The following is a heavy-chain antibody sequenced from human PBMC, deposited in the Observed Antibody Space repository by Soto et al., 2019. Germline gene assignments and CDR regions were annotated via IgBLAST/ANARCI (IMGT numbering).Heavy chain of an antibody. CDR3: ARDRGVLWFGRNQYYFDY. D-gene: IGHD3-10*01. Sequence: GGSLRLSCAASGFTFSSYSMNWVRQAPGKGLEWVSSISSSSSYIYYADSVKGRFTISRDNAKNSLYLQMNSLRAEDTAVYYCARDRGVLWFGRNQYYFDYWGQGTLVTVSS. J-gene: IGHJ4*02. V-gene: IGHV3-21*01. CDR1: GFTFSSYS. CDR2: ISSSSSYI.